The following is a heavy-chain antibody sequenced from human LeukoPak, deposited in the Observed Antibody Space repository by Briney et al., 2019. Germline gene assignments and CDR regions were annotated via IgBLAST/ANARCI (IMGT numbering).Heavy chain of an antibody. D-gene: IGHD6-19*01. J-gene: IGHJ4*02. CDR3: AKGYSSGWYCFDY. CDR1: RFTFSNYA. CDR2: ISGSGGST. V-gene: IGHV3-23*01. Sequence: GESLRLSSAASRFTFSNYAMSWVRQAPGKGLEWVSAISGSGGSTYYADSVKGRFTISRDNSKNTLYLQMNSLRAEDTAVYYCAKGYSSGWYCFDYWGQGTLVTVSS.